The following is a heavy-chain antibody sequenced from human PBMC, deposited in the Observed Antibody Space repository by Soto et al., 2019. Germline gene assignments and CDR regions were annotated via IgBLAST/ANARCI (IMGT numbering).Heavy chain of an antibody. J-gene: IGHJ6*02. CDR1: GHSFTSYW. CDR2: IDPSDSYT. Sequence: GESLKISCKGSGHSFTSYWISWVRHMPGKGLEWMGRIDPSDSYTRYSPSLQGQVTISVDKSIITAYLQWSSLKATDTAMYYCARHAYDFWSGHPNPRYYYGMDVWGQGTTVTVSS. V-gene: IGHV5-10-1*04. D-gene: IGHD3-3*01. CDR3: ARHAYDFWSGHPNPRYYYGMDV.